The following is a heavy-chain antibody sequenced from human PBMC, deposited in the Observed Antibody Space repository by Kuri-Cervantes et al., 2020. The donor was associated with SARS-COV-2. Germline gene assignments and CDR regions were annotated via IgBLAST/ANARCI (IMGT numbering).Heavy chain of an antibody. Sequence: ASVKVSCKSSGYTFTGYYIHWVRQAPGQGLEWLGWINPKTGERNYVKKFQGRVTMTRDTSINTAYMELSRLRSDDTAVYYCARGGIVLMVYAQDDTNWFDPWGQGTLVTVSS. J-gene: IGHJ5*02. V-gene: IGHV1-2*02. D-gene: IGHD2-8*01. CDR1: GYTFTGYY. CDR2: INPKTGER. CDR3: ARGGIVLMVYAQDDTNWFDP.